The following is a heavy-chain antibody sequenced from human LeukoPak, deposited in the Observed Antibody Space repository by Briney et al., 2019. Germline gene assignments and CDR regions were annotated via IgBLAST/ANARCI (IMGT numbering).Heavy chain of an antibody. J-gene: IGHJ4*02. Sequence: GGSLRLSCAASGFTFSSYSMNWVRQAPGKGLEWVSSISSSSSYIYYADSVKGRFTISRDTAQQSLYLQMDTLTAEDTAVYYCVTSWVRQQRDFWGQGTLVTVSS. CDR3: VTSWVRQQRDF. V-gene: IGHV3-21*01. D-gene: IGHD3-10*01. CDR1: GFTFSSYS. CDR2: ISSSSSYI.